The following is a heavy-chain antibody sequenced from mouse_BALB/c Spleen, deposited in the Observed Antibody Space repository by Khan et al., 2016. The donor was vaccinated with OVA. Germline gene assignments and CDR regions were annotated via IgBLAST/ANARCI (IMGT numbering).Heavy chain of an antibody. CDR2: IDPFSGGT. CDR1: GYSFTSYY. Sequence: EVQLQESGPELMKPGASVKISCKASGYSFTSYYIHWMMQSHGKSLEWIGYIDPFSGGTTYNQKFKGQATLTVDKSSGTAYILLSNLTSEDSAVYYCARHGFVAWFTYWGQGTLVTVSA. CDR3: ARHGFVAWFTY. D-gene: IGHD2-2*01. V-gene: IGHV1S135*01. J-gene: IGHJ3*01.